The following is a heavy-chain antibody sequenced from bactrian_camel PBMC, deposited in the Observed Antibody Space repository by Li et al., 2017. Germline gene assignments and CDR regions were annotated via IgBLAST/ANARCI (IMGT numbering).Heavy chain of an antibody. CDR1: GFVFNTYG. Sequence: VQLVESGGRVVQPGESLNLSCAASGFVFNTYGMKWSRQAPGKELEWVATIDARGSTTYYPPRLEGRFTISRDNAKNILYLQMHDLKIEDTAMYYCAAARYCYSAHWPVGREVASGKGTQVTVS. J-gene: IGHJ4*01. D-gene: IGHD3*01. V-gene: IGHV3S1*01. CDR2: IDARGSTT.